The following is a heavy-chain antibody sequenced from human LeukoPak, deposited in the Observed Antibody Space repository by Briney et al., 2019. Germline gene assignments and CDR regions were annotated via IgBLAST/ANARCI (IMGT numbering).Heavy chain of an antibody. V-gene: IGHV3-66*01. Sequence: GGSLRLSCTASGFTVSSNYMSWVRQAPGKGLEWVSVIYSGGSTYYADSVKGRFTISRDNSKNTLYLQMNSLRAEDTAVYYCARDVDGDRYDYWGQGTLVTVSS. CDR1: GFTVSSNY. CDR3: ARDVDGDRYDY. D-gene: IGHD4-17*01. CDR2: IYSGGST. J-gene: IGHJ4*02.